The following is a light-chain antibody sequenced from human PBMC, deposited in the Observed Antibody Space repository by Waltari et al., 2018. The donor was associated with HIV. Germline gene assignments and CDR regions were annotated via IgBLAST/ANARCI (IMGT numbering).Light chain of an antibody. J-gene: IGKJ1*01. V-gene: IGKV1-8*01. CDR1: QGISNS. Sequence: IRMTQSPSSFSASVGYRVTITCRASQGISNSLAWYQPQPGKAQKLLIYDTSTFQTGVPSRFSGGGSGTDFSLTIGFLQSEDFATYYCQHYHSDPPTFGQGTKVEIK. CDR2: DTS. CDR3: QHYHSDPPT.